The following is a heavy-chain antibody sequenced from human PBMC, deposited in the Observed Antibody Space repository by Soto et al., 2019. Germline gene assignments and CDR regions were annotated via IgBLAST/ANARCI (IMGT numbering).Heavy chain of an antibody. V-gene: IGHV3-23*01. J-gene: IGHJ5*02. CDR1: GFTFSSYA. D-gene: IGHD3-9*01. Sequence: GGSLRLSCAASGFTFSSYAMSWVRQAPGKGLEWVSAISGSGGSTYYADSVKGRFTISRDNSKNTLYLQMNSLRAEDTAVYYCAKEQRYFDWLLQTTNWFDPWGQGTLVTVSS. CDR2: ISGSGGST. CDR3: AKEQRYFDWLLQTTNWFDP.